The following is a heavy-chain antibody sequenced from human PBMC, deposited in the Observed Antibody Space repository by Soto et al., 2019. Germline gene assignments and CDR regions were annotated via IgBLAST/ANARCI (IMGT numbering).Heavy chain of an antibody. Sequence: EMQLVESGGVVVQPGGSLRLSCAASGFTFDDYTMHWVRQVPGKGLDWVSTISWDGGTTYYADSVKGRFTISRDNSKNSLYLQMNGLRTEDSALYYGAKGGDYWYFDLWGRGTLATVSS. V-gene: IGHV3-43*01. CDR3: AKGGDYWYFDL. CDR2: ISWDGGTT. J-gene: IGHJ2*01. D-gene: IGHD3-16*01. CDR1: GFTFDDYT.